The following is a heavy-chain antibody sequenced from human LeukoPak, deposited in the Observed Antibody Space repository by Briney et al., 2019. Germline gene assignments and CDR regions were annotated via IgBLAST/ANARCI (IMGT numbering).Heavy chain of an antibody. D-gene: IGHD2-2*01. CDR1: GFTFSSYW. CDR3: AKDRDIVVVPAARGGLDY. V-gene: IGHV3-74*01. CDR2: INSDGSST. J-gene: IGHJ4*02. Sequence: PGGSLRLSCAASGFTFSSYWMHWVRQAPGKGLVWVSRINSDGSSTSYADSVKGRFTISRDNSKNTLYLQMNSLRAEDTAVYYCAKDRDIVVVPAARGGLDYWGQGTLVTVSS.